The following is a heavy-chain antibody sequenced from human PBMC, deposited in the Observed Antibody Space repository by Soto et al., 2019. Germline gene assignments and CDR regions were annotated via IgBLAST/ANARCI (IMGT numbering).Heavy chain of an antibody. CDR2: VTANSGVI. V-gene: IGHV3-23*01. D-gene: IGHD2-21*02. CDR1: GFTFNNYV. J-gene: IGHJ4*02. Sequence: EVQLLESGGGLVQPGGSLRLSCAASGFTFNNYVMTWVRQTPGKGLDWVSLVTANSGVIYYADSVKGRFTVSRDNSKNKLYLRMNSLRAEATALYYCARYCARDCYRGFDTWGQGTLVTVSS. CDR3: ARYCARDCYRGFDT.